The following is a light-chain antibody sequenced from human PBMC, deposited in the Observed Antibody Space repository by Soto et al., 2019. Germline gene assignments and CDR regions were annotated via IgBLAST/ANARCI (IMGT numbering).Light chain of an antibody. J-gene: IGLJ1*01. Sequence: QSALTQPASVCGSPGQSITISCAGTSSDIGGSNYVSWYQQHPGKAPKLMIYGVSNRPSGVSNRFSGSKSGNTASLTISGLQAEDEADYFCYSSRSSSSTFYVFGTGTKVTVL. CDR1: SSDIGGSNY. CDR2: GVS. V-gene: IGLV2-14*03. CDR3: YSSRSSSSTFYV.